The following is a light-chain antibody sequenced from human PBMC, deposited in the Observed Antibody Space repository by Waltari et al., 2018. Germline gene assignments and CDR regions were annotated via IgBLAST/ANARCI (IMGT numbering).Light chain of an antibody. CDR1: QSVNSD. CDR2: GAS. Sequence: EIVMTQSPATLSLSLGERATLSCRTSQSVNSDLAWYQQKPGQAPSLLIYGASTRATGVPLRFSGSGSGAEFTLTISSLQSEDLAIYHCQQYNKWPPTFGGGTKVEIK. V-gene: IGKV3-15*01. CDR3: QQYNKWPPT. J-gene: IGKJ4*01.